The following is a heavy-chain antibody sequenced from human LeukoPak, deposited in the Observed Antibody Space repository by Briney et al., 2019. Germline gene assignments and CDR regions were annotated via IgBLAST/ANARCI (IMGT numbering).Heavy chain of an antibody. Sequence: SETLSLTCTVSGASINNYYWTWIRQPAGEGLEWIGRIHSSGSTNYNPSLKSRVTIFVDTSKNQFSLRLSSVTAADTAVYYCARDGGDSGSGSYLKYWGQASLLRVSA. CDR2: IHSSGST. J-gene: IGHJ4*02. CDR1: GASINNYY. V-gene: IGHV4-4*07. D-gene: IGHD3-10*01. CDR3: ARDGGDSGSGSYLKY.